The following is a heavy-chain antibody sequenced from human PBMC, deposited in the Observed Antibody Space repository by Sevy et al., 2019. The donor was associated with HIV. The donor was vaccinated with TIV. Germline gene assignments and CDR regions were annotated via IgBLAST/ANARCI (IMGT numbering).Heavy chain of an antibody. V-gene: IGHV1-8*01. D-gene: IGHD3-10*01. Sequence: ASVKVSCKASGYTFTSYDINWVRQATGQGLEWMGWMNPNSGNTGYAQKFQGRVTMTRNTSISTAYMELSSLRSKDTAVYYCARAPTYYYGSGKHNYYYGMDVWGQGTTVTVSS. CDR2: MNPNSGNT. CDR1: GYTFTSYD. J-gene: IGHJ6*02. CDR3: ARAPTYYYGSGKHNYYYGMDV.